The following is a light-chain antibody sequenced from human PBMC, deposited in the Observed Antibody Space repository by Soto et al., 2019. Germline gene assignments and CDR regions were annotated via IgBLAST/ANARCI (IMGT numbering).Light chain of an antibody. Sequence: QTVVTQPPSASGTPGQTVTISCSGSSSNIGTSSVHWYKHLPGTAPKPLIYTNDQRPSGVPDRFSGSKSGTSASLAISGLQSEDEADYYCAVWDDSLNGHVFGAGTKLT. J-gene: IGLJ1*01. CDR1: SSNIGTSS. CDR2: TND. CDR3: AVWDDSLNGHV. V-gene: IGLV1-44*01.